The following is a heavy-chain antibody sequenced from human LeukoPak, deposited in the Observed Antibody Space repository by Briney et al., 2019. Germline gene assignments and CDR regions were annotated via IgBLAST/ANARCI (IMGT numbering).Heavy chain of an antibody. V-gene: IGHV3-66*02. CDR2: IYSGGST. CDR3: ARTYYYDSSGYYSPNYYYYYGMDV. D-gene: IGHD3-22*01. CDR1: GFTVSSNY. Sequence: PGGSLRLSCAASGFTVSSNYMSWVRQAPGKGLEWVSVIYSGGSTYYADSVKGRFTVSRDNSKNTLYLQMNSLRAEDTAVYYCARTYYYDSSGYYSPNYYYYYGMDVWGQGTTVTVSS. J-gene: IGHJ6*02.